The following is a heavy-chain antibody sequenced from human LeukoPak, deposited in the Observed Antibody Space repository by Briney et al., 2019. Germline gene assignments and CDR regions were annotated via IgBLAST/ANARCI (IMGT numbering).Heavy chain of an antibody. Sequence: PSETLSLTCAVYGGSFSGYYWSWIRQPPGKGLEWIGEINHSGSTNYNPSLKSRVTISVDTSKNQFSLKLSSVTAADTAVYYCAARYSSGWYPWYWGQGTLVTVSS. V-gene: IGHV4-34*01. J-gene: IGHJ4*02. D-gene: IGHD6-19*01. CDR1: GGSFSGYY. CDR3: AARYSSGWYPWY. CDR2: INHSGST.